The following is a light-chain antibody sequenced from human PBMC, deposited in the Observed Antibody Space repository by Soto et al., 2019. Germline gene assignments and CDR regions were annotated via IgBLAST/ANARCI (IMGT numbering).Light chain of an antibody. CDR2: DTT. V-gene: IGLV7-46*01. CDR1: TGPVTSGHY. Sequence: QTVVTQEPSLTVSPGGTVTLTCGSSTGPVTSGHYPYWFQQQPGQAPRALIYDTTNKHSWTPARFSGSLLGGKAALTLSGAQPEDEDEYYCLLSCTGAYSGTSVVFGGGTKLTVL. J-gene: IGLJ2*01. CDR3: LLSCTGAYSGTSVV.